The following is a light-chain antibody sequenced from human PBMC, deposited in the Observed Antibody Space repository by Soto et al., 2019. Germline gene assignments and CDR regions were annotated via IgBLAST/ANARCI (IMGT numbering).Light chain of an antibody. CDR3: MQVLQAPYT. CDR1: QSLLLSNGYNY. CDR2: LGS. J-gene: IGKJ2*01. V-gene: IGKV2-28*01. Sequence: DIVMTQSPLSLPVTPGEPASISCRSSQSLLLSNGYNYLDWYLQKPGQSPQLLIYLGSDRASGVPDRFSGSGSGTDFTLKISRVEAEYVGLYYCMQVLQAPYTFGQGTQLEIK.